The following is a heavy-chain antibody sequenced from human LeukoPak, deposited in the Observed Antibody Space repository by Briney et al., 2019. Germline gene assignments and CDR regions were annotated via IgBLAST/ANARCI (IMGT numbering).Heavy chain of an antibody. CDR1: GFTFSSYA. V-gene: IGHV3-23*01. CDR2: ISGSGGST. Sequence: PGGSLRLSCAASGFTFSSYAMSWVRQAPGKGLEWVSAISGSGGSTYYADSVKGRFTISGDNSKNTLYLQMNSLRAEDTAVYYCAKDGVGATPSYYFDYWGQGTLVTVSS. J-gene: IGHJ4*02. CDR3: AKDGVGATPSYYFDY. D-gene: IGHD1-26*01.